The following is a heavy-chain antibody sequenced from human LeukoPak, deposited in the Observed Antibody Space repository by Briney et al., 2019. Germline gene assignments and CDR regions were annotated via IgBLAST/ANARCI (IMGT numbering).Heavy chain of an antibody. V-gene: IGHV1-18*01. D-gene: IGHD3-16*02. CDR1: GYTFTSYG. CDR3: ARSPSYDYVWGSYRCYFDY. CDR2: ISAYNGNT. Sequence: ASVKVSCKASGYTFTSYGISWVRQAPGQGLEWMGWISAYNGNTNYAQKLQGRVTMTTDTSTSTAYMELRSLRSDDTAVYYCARSPSYDYVWGSYRCYFDYWGQGTLVTVSS. J-gene: IGHJ4*02.